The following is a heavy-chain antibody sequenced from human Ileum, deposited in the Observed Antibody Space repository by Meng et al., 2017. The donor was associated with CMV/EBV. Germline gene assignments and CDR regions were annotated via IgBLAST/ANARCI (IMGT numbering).Heavy chain of an antibody. CDR3: ARGVYSYDAS. CDR1: GASIRSYC. D-gene: IGHD5-18*01. V-gene: IGHV4-59*12. Sequence: QGRRQGLGPGLVKPSETLSLTCSVSGASIRSYCWSWIRQPPGKGLEWIGSIYSTGSTYYNPSLKSRLTISIDTSNNQFSLKLTSMTAADTAVYYCARGVYSYDASWGQGTLVTVSS. J-gene: IGHJ4*02. CDR2: IYSTGST.